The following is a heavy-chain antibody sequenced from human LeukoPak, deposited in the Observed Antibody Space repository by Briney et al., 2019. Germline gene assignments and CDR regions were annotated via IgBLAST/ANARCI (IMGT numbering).Heavy chain of an antibody. D-gene: IGHD6-19*01. Sequence: SVKVSCKASGGTFSSYAISWVRQAPGQGLEWMGGIIPIFGTANYAQKFQGRVTITADESTSTAYMELSSLRSEDTAVYYCARRSGGWYTVFDNWGQGTMVTVSS. V-gene: IGHV1-69*01. CDR2: IIPIFGTA. CDR3: ARRSGGWYTVFDN. J-gene: IGHJ3*02. CDR1: GGTFSSYA.